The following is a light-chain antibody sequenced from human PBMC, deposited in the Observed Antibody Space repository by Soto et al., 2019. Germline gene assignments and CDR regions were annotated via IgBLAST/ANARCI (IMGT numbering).Light chain of an antibody. CDR1: SSDVGGYNF. V-gene: IGLV2-8*01. CDR3: SSYAGSNSFVV. Sequence: QSALTQPPSASGSPGQSVTSSCTGTSSDVGGYNFVSWYQHHPGKAPKLMIYEVSKRPSGVPDRFSGSKSANTASLTVSGLQAEDEADYYCSSYAGSNSFVVFGGGTQLTVL. CDR2: EVS. J-gene: IGLJ3*02.